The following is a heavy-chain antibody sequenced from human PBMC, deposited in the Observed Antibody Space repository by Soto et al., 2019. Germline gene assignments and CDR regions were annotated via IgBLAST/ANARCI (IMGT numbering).Heavy chain of an antibody. CDR2: ISGSGDRT. V-gene: IGHV3-23*01. CDR1: GFTFSNYA. D-gene: IGHD5-18*01. J-gene: IGHJ4*02. CDR3: VKERSGHSYADS. Sequence: GGSLRLSCAASGFTFSNYAMSWLRQPPGKGLEWVSAISGSGDRTYYADSVKGRFTISRDNSKNTLYPQMNSLRAEDSAVYYCVKERSGHSYADSWGQGTLVTVSS.